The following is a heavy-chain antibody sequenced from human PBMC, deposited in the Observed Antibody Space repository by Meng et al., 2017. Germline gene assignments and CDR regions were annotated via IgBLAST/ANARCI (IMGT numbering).Heavy chain of an antibody. J-gene: IGHJ4*02. CDR3: ARDGVGATEGYFDY. CDR2: IIPIFGTA. CDR1: GSTLSSYA. V-gene: IGHV1-69*06. D-gene: IGHD1-26*01. Sequence: QVVEVSSGAVGKKPVASVKGSGHGSGSTLSSYAIRSWRHGPGQGLEWMGGIIPIFGTANYAQKFQGRVTITADKSTSTAYMELSSLRSEDTAVYYCARDGVGATEGYFDYWGQGTLVTVSS.